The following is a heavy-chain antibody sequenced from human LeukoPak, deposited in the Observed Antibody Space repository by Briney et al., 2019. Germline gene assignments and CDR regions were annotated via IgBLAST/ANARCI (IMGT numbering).Heavy chain of an antibody. J-gene: IGHJ4*02. CDR3: AKDSGAVAANPDY. CDR1: GFTFSSYG. D-gene: IGHD6-19*01. V-gene: IGHV3-30*02. CDR2: IRYDGSNK. Sequence: GGSLRLSCAASGFTFSSYGMHWVRQAPGKGLEWVAFIRYDGSNKYYADSVKGRFTISRDNSKNTLYLQMNSLRAEDTAVYYCAKDSGAVAANPDYWGQGTLVTVSS.